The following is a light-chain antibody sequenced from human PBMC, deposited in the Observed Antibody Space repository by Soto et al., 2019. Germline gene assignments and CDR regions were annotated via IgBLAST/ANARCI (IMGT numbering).Light chain of an antibody. CDR2: DAS. CDR3: QQRSNWPPTWT. V-gene: IGKV3-11*01. CDR1: QSVSSY. Sequence: EIVLTQSPATLSLSPGERANLSCRASQSVSSYLAWYQQKPGQAPRLLIYDASNRATGIPARFSGSGSGTDFTLTISSLEPEDFAVYYCQQRSNWPPTWTFGQGTKVEIK. J-gene: IGKJ1*01.